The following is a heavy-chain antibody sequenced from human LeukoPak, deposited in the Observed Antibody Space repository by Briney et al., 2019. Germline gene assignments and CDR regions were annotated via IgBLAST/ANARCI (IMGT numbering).Heavy chain of an antibody. CDR2: ISGSGGST. CDR3: ARYSESYHAIDY. J-gene: IGHJ4*02. V-gene: IGHV3-23*01. Sequence: GSLRLSCAASGFTFSSYAMSWVRQAPGKGLEWVSAISGSGGSTYYADSVKGRFTISRDNAENTLYLQMNSLRAEDTALYYCARYSESYHAIDYWGQGTLVTVSS. CDR1: GFTFSSYA. D-gene: IGHD5-12*01.